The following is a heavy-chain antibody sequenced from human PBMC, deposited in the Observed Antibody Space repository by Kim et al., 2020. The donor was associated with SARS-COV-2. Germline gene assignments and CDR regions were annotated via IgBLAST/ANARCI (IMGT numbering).Heavy chain of an antibody. Sequence: GGSLRLSCAASGFTFSSFWMHWVRHAPGKGLMWVSRLNSDGSDTTYADSVRGRFTISRDNAKCTLYLHMDSLRVDDTATYYCGRLVATYGGSDYCWYCAL. J-gene: IGHJ2*01. CDR1: GFTFSSFW. D-gene: IGHD5-12*01. V-gene: IGHV3-74*01. CDR3: GRLVATYGGSDYCWYCAL. CDR2: LNSDGSDT.